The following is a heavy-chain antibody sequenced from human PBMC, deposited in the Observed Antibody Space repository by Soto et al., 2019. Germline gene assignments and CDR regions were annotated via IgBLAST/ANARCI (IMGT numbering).Heavy chain of an antibody. CDR1: GFTFSNYA. V-gene: IGHV3-23*01. CDR2: ISGSGDNT. Sequence: PGGSLRLSCAASGFTFSNYAMTWVRQAPGKGLEWVSSISGSGDNTYYADSVKGRFTISRGNSKNTLYVQMNSLRAEDTAVYYCAKVKTWTYLDFWGQGSLVTVSS. J-gene: IGHJ4*02. D-gene: IGHD5-12*01. CDR3: AKVKTWTYLDF.